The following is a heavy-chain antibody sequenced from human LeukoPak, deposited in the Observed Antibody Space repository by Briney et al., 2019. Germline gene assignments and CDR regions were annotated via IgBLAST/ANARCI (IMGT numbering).Heavy chain of an antibody. V-gene: IGHV1-2*02. D-gene: IGHD3-10*01. CDR2: INPNSGGT. J-gene: IGHJ5*02. CDR1: GYTFTGYY. CDR3: ARDGRVLVRGVNNWFDP. Sequence: ASVKVSCKASGYTFTGYYMHWVRQAPGQGLEWMGWINPNSGGTNYAQKFQGRVTMTRDTSISTAYMELSRLRSDDTAVYYCARDGRVLVRGVNNWFDPWGQGTLVTVPS.